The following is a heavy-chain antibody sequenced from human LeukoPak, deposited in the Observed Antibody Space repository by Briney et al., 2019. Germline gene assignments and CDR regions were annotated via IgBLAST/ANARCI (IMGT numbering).Heavy chain of an antibody. J-gene: IGHJ5*02. CDR3: ARARSGSENWFDP. CDR2: MNPNSGNT. D-gene: IGHD3-3*01. CDR1: GYTFTSYD. Sequence: ASVTVSCKASGYTFTSYDINWVRQATGQGLEWMGWMNPNSGNTGYAQKFQGRVTMTRNASISTAYMELSSLRSEDTAVYYCARARSGSENWFDPWGQGTLVTVSS. V-gene: IGHV1-8*01.